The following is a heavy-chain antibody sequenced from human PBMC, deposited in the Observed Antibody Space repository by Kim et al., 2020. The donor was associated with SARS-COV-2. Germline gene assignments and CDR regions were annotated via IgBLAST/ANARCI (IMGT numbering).Heavy chain of an antibody. D-gene: IGHD3-10*01. Sequence: GGSLRLSCAASGFTFSDYYMTWVRQAPGKGLEWVSYISSSGSYVNYAESVKGRFTISRDNAKNSLYLQISSLRAEDTALYYCARVPFGDLSAYYFDLWGQGTLVSVSS. CDR2: ISSSGSYV. CDR3: ARVPFGDLSAYYFDL. J-gene: IGHJ4*02. V-gene: IGHV3-11*01. CDR1: GFTFSDYY.